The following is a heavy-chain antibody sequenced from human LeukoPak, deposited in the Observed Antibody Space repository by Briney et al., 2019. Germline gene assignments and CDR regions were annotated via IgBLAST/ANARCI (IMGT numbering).Heavy chain of an antibody. Sequence: GGSLRLSCAASGFTFSSYGMSWVRQAPGKGLEWVSAIIGSGGSTYYADSVKGRFTISRDNSKNTLYLQMNSLRAEDTAVYYCAMGEPNYYFDYWGQGTLVTVSS. D-gene: IGHD3-16*01. V-gene: IGHV3-23*01. CDR1: GFTFSSYG. J-gene: IGHJ4*02. CDR2: IIGSGGST. CDR3: AMGEPNYYFDY.